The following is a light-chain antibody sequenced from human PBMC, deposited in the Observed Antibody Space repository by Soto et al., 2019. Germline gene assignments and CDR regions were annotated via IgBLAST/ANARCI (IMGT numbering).Light chain of an antibody. Sequence: EIVMTQSPATLSVSPGERATLSCRASQSVSSNLAWYQQRPGQAPRLLIYDASSRATGIPDRFSGSGSGTDFTLTISSLEPEDFASYYCQQRSSWPLTFGQGTRLEIK. CDR3: QQRSSWPLT. CDR1: QSVSSN. J-gene: IGKJ5*01. V-gene: IGKV3-11*01. CDR2: DAS.